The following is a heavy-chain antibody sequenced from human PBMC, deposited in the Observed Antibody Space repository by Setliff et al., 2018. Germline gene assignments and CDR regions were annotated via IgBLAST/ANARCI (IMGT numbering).Heavy chain of an antibody. J-gene: IGHJ3*02. CDR1: GGSFSGYY. CDR3: ARGPKSGSYNDAFDI. CDR2: INHSGST. V-gene: IGHV4-34*01. Sequence: ETLSLTCAVYGGSFSGYYWSWIRQPPGEGLEWIGEINHSGSTNYNPSLKSRVTISVDTSKNQFSLKLSSVTAADTAVYYCARGPKSGSYNDAFDIWGQGTMVTVSS. D-gene: IGHD1-26*01.